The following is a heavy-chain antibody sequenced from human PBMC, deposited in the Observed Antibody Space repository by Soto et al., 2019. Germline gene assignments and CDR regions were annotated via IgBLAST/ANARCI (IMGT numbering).Heavy chain of an antibody. CDR1: GFSFSGYW. CDR2: IKQDGSEN. D-gene: IGHD6-13*01. V-gene: IGHV3-7*03. J-gene: IGHJ6*02. CDR3: ARDLGLVAAGRGYYYYYGMDV. Sequence: EVLLVESGGGLVQPGGSLRLSCAASGFSFSGYWMTWARQAPGKGLEWVANIKQDGSENYYGDSLKGRFTISRDNAKNSLYLQMNSLRAEDTAVYYCARDLGLVAAGRGYYYYYGMDVWGQGTTVTVSS.